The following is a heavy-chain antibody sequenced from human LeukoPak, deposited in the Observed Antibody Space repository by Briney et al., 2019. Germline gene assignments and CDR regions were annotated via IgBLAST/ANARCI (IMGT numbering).Heavy chain of an antibody. D-gene: IGHD7-27*01. Sequence: SETLSLTCTVSGGSISSGSYYWRWIRQPAGKGLEWIGRIYTSGSTNYNPSLKSRVTISVDTSKNQFSLKLSSVTAADTAVYYCAREGRLTGIGYWGQGTLVTVSS. J-gene: IGHJ4*02. CDR1: GGSISSGSYY. CDR2: IYTSGST. V-gene: IGHV4-61*02. CDR3: AREGRLTGIGY.